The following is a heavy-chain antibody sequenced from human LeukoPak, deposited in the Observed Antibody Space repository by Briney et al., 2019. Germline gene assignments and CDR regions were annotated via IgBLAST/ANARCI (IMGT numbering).Heavy chain of an antibody. J-gene: IGHJ4*02. CDR3: ATSDDYGDLHFDY. CDR2: IYHSGST. D-gene: IGHD4-17*01. V-gene: IGHV4-38-2*02. CDR1: GYSISSGYY. Sequence: SETLSLTCTVSGYSISSGYYWGWIRQPPGKGLEWIGSIYHSGSTNYNPSLKSRVTISVDTSKNQFSLKLSSVTAADTAVYYCATSDDYGDLHFDYWGQGTLVTVSS.